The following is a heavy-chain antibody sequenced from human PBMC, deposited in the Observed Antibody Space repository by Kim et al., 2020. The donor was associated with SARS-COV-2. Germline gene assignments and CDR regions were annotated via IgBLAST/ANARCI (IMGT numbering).Heavy chain of an antibody. J-gene: IGHJ4*02. CDR3: ARDQAGL. Sequence: SETLSLTCAVYVGSFSDYLWSWIRQTPGKGLEWIGEINHSGSTNYNPSLKSRVTISVDTSKNQFSLKLSSVTAADTGVYYCARDQAGLWGQGTLVTVSS. CDR1: VGSFSDYL. D-gene: IGHD6-19*01. CDR2: INHSGST. V-gene: IGHV4-34*01.